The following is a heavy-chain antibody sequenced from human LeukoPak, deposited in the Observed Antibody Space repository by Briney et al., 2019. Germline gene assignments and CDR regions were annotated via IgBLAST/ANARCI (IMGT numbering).Heavy chain of an antibody. CDR1: GYSISSGYY. V-gene: IGHV4-38-2*02. D-gene: IGHD1-26*01. J-gene: IGHJ6*03. CDR3: ARQVSGRLYYYYYMDV. CDR2: IYHSGST. Sequence: PSETLSLTCTVSGYSISSGYYWGWIRRPPGKGVEWIGSIYHSGSTYYNPSLKSRVTISVDTSKNQFSLKLSSVTAADTAVYYCARQVSGRLYYYYYMDVWGKGTTVTVSS.